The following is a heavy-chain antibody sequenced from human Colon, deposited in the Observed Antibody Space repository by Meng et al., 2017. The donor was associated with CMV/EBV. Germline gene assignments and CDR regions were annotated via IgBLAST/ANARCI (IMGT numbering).Heavy chain of an antibody. V-gene: IGHV3-23*01. CDR3: AKDCATTRCPSGYYYGMDV. D-gene: IGHD2-2*01. J-gene: IGHJ6*02. CDR2: ISGSGGVT. Sequence: GESLEISCAASGFTFSSYAMSWVRQAPGKGLEWVSGISGSGGVTYYADSVKGRFTISRDNSKNTVYLQMNSLRAEDTVVYYCAKDCATTRCPSGYYYGMDVWGQGTTVTVSS. CDR1: GFTFSSYA.